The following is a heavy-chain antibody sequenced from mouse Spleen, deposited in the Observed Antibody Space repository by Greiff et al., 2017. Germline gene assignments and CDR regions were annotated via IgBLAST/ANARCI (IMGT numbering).Heavy chain of an antibody. J-gene: IGHJ3*01. Sequence: DVMLVESGGGLVKPGGSLKLSCAASGFTFSSYAMSWVRQTPEKRLEWVATISSGGSYTYYPDSVKGRFTISRDNAKNTLYLQMSSLRSEDTAMYYCAIITTVERFAYWGQGTLVTVSA. CDR1: GFTFSSYA. V-gene: IGHV5-9-1*01. D-gene: IGHD1-1*01. CDR2: ISSGGSYT. CDR3: AIITTVERFAY.